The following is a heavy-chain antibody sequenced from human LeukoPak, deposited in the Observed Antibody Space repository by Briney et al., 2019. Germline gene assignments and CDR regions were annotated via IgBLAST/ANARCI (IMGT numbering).Heavy chain of an antibody. CDR1: GFTFSSYG. CDR3: AKDNKYSGSYVDY. CDR2: IWYDGSNK. Sequence: GRSLRLSCAASGFTFSSYGMHWVRQAPGKGLEWVAVIWYDGSNKYYADSVKGRFTISRDNSKNTLYVQMNSLRAEDTALYYCAKDNKYSGSYVDYWGQGTLVTVSS. D-gene: IGHD1-26*01. J-gene: IGHJ4*02. V-gene: IGHV3-33*06.